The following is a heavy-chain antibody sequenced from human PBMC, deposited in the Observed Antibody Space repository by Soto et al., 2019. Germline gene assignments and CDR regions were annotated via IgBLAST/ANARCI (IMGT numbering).Heavy chain of an antibody. CDR1: GFTFSNYG. D-gene: IGHD4-17*01. V-gene: IGHV3-23*01. CDR2: ISTNGATA. J-gene: IGHJ5*01. Sequence: GGSLRLSCAASGFTFSNYGMNWVRLAPGKGLEWVSGISTNGATANYADSVKGRFTISRDNSKSALYMQRDGLRPEDTAVYYCAKDLSRWPHYAFDSWGQGTLVTVA. CDR3: AKDLSRWPHYAFDS.